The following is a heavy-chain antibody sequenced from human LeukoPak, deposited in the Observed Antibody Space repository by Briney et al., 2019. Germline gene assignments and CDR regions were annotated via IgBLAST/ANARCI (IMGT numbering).Heavy chain of an antibody. D-gene: IGHD3-3*01. J-gene: IGHJ5*02. CDR2: ISGSGGST. CDR3: AKDGGEKYYDFWSGPSAPLEWFDP. CDR1: GFTFSSYA. Sequence: GGSLRLSCAASGFTFSSYAMSWVRQAPGKGLEWVSAISGSGGSTYYADSVKGRFTISRDNSMNTLYLQMNSLRAEDTAVYYCAKDGGEKYYDFWSGPSAPLEWFDPWGQGTLVTVSS. V-gene: IGHV3-23*01.